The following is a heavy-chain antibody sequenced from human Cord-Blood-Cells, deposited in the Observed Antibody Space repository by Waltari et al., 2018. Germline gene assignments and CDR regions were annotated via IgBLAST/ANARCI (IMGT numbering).Heavy chain of an antibody. CDR1: GYTFTGYY. CDR3: ARGRQRITIFGVVINWFDP. J-gene: IGHJ5*02. D-gene: IGHD3-3*01. V-gene: IGHV1-2*02. Sequence: QVQLVQSGAEVKKHGASVKVSCKASGYTFTGYYMHWVRQAPGQGLEWMGWINPNRGGTNYAQKFQGRVTMTRDTSISTAYMELSRLRSDDTAVYYCARGRQRITIFGVVINWFDPWGQGTLVTVSS. CDR2: INPNRGGT.